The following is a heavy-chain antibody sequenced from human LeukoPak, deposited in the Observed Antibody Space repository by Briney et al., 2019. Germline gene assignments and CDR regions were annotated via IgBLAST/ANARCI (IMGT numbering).Heavy chain of an antibody. CDR3: ARDRGFGQADV. J-gene: IGHJ6*04. V-gene: IGHV3-7*01. CDR1: GFTFSGYW. CDR2: IKQDGGEK. D-gene: IGHD3-10*01. Sequence: GGSLTVSCAASGFTFSGYWMSWLRQAPGKGLEWVANIKQDGGEKNYVDSVKGRFTISRDNAKNSLYLQMNSLRAEDTAVYYCARDRGFGQADVWGKGTTVTVSS.